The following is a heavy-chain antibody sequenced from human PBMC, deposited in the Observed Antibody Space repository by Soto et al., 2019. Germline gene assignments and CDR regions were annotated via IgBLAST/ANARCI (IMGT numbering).Heavy chain of an antibody. D-gene: IGHD6-13*01. CDR3: ARGGALVWFDP. V-gene: IGHV1-3*01. J-gene: IGHJ5*02. CDR1: GYTFTSYA. Sequence: ASVTVSCQASGYTFTSYAMHWVRQAPGQRLEWMGWTNAGNGNTKYSQKFQGRVTITRDTSASTAYMELSSLRSEDTAVYYCARGGALVWFDPWGQGTLVTVSS. CDR2: TNAGNGNT.